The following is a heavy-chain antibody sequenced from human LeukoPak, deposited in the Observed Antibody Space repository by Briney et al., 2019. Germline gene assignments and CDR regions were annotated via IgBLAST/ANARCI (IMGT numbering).Heavy chain of an antibody. Sequence: GGSLRLSCAASGFTFDDYAMHWVRHAPGKGLEWVSGISWNSGSIGYADSVKGRFTISRDNAKNSLYLQMNSLRAEDTALYYCAKDIASYYYDSSGYYALWGQGTLVTVSS. V-gene: IGHV3-9*01. J-gene: IGHJ4*02. D-gene: IGHD3-22*01. CDR1: GFTFDDYA. CDR3: AKDIASYYYDSSGYYAL. CDR2: ISWNSGSI.